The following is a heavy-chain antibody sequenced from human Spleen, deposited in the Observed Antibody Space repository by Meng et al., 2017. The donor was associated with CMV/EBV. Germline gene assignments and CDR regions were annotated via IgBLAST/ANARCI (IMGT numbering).Heavy chain of an antibody. V-gene: IGHV3-21*01. CDR3: ARGLFLEWFLDY. D-gene: IGHD3-3*01. Sequence: ASELAFSSFSMTWVRQAPGRGLEWVASITTTRSLIYYADSVRGRFTISRDNAKKSLDLQMNSLRPEDTAVYYCARGLFLEWFLDYWGQGTVVTVSS. CDR1: ELAFSSFS. CDR2: ITTTRSLI. J-gene: IGHJ4*02.